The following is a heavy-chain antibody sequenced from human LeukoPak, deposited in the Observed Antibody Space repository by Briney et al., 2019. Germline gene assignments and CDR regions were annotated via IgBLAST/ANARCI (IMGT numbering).Heavy chain of an antibody. CDR2: INWNGGST. D-gene: IGHD3-3*01. Sequence: GGSLRLSCAASGFTVSSNYLTWVRQAPGKGLEWVSGINWNGGSTGYADSVKGRFTISRDNAKNSLYLQMNSLRAEDTALYYCARKKYYYDFWSGSVYYYYMDVWGKGTTVTVSS. CDR3: ARKKYYYDFWSGSVYYYYMDV. J-gene: IGHJ6*03. V-gene: IGHV3-20*04. CDR1: GFTVSSNY.